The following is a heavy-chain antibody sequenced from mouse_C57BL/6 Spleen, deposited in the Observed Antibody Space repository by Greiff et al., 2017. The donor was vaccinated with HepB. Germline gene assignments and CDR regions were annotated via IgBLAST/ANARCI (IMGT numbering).Heavy chain of an antibody. CDR2: IDPGNGDT. CDR1: GFNIKDDY. J-gene: IGHJ4*01. D-gene: IGHD1-1*01. Sequence: EVQLQQSGAELVRPGASVKLSCTASGFNIKDDYMHWVKQRTEQGLEWIGWIDPGNGDTDYDAKFQGKATLTADTSSNTAYLQLSSLTSEDTAVYYCTITTVVGDAMDYWGQGTSVTVSS. CDR3: TITTVVGDAMDY. V-gene: IGHV14-4*01.